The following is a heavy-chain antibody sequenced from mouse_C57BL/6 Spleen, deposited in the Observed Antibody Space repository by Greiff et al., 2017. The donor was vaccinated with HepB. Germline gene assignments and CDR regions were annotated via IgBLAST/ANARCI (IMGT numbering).Heavy chain of an antibody. V-gene: IGHV1-15*01. J-gene: IGHJ2*01. CDR3: TRIPANWEDY. CDR1: GYTFTDYE. Sequence: VQLQQSGAELVRPGASVTLSCKASGYTFTDYEMHWVKQTPVHGLEWIGAIDPETGGTAYNQKFKGKAILTADKYSSTAYMELRSLTSEDSAVYYCTRIPANWEDYWGQGTTLTVSS. D-gene: IGHD4-1*01. CDR2: IDPETGGT.